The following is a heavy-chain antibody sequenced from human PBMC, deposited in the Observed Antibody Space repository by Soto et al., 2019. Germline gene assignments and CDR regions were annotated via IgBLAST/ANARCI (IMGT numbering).Heavy chain of an antibody. J-gene: IGHJ4*02. V-gene: IGHV3-30*03. Sequence: QVQLVESGGGVVQPGRSLRLSCAASGFTFSSYGMHWVRQAPGKGLEWVAVISYDGSNKYYADSVKGRFTISRDNSKNTLYLQMNSLRAEDTAVYYCASGGYYYDSSGYYPFDYWGQGTLVIVSS. CDR2: ISYDGSNK. CDR3: ASGGYYYDSSGYYPFDY. D-gene: IGHD3-22*01. CDR1: GFTFSSYG.